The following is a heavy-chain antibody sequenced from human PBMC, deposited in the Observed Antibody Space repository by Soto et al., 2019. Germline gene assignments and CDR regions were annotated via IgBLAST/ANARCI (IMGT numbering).Heavy chain of an antibody. Sequence: SETLSLTCPVSSDSMTSYYWTWIRQPPGKGLECIGYIYHSGITNYNPSLKRRVTISLDTSKNQFSLRLSSVTAADTAVYYCERMSLFYFFDSWGQGTLVTVSS. CDR1: SDSMTSYY. CDR3: ERMSLFYFFDS. CDR2: IYHSGIT. J-gene: IGHJ4*01. V-gene: IGHV4-59*01. D-gene: IGHD3-9*01.